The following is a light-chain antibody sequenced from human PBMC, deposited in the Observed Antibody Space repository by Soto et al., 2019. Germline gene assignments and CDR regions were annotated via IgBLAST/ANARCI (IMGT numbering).Light chain of an antibody. CDR1: QSVSSN. Sequence: EIVMTQSPATLSVSPGERATFPCLGSQSVSSNLAWYQQKPGQAPRLLIYGASIRATGIPARFSGSGSGTEFTLTISTLQSEDFAIYYCQHYNNWPPWTFGQGTKVDIK. V-gene: IGKV3-15*01. CDR3: QHYNNWPPWT. J-gene: IGKJ1*01. CDR2: GAS.